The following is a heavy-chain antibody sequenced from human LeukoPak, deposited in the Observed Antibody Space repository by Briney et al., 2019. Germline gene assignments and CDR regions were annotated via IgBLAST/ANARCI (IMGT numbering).Heavy chain of an antibody. J-gene: IGHJ6*02. CDR2: ISAYNGNT. CDR3: ARSHGYSGYDFFAGVYGMDV. Sequence: ASVKVSCKASGYTFTSYGISWVRQAPGQGLEWMGWISAYNGNTNYAQKLQGRVTMTTDKSTSTAYMELSSLRSEDTAVYYCARSHGYSGYDFFAGVYGMDVWGQGTTVTVSS. CDR1: GYTFTSYG. D-gene: IGHD5-12*01. V-gene: IGHV1-18*01.